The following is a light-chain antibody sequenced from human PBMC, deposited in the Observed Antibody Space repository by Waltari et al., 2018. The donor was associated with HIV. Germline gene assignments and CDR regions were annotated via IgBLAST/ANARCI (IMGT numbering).Light chain of an antibody. CDR2: AAS. J-gene: IGKJ1*01. CDR1: QSINSY. CDR3: QQSYSSPWT. Sequence: DIQMTQSPSSLSVYVGDRVTITCRASQSINSYLNWYQRKPGKAPNLLIYAASILQSGVPSRFSGSGSGTDFTLTISSLQAEDFATYYCQQSYSSPWTFGQGTKVEI. V-gene: IGKV1-39*01.